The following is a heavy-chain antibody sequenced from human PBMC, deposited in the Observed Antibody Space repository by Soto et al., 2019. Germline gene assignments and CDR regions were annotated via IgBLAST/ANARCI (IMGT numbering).Heavy chain of an antibody. CDR1: GFTFSSYW. V-gene: IGHV3-74*01. CDR2: IYTDGSRT. Sequence: PGGSLRLSCAASGFTFSSYWMHWVRQAPGKGLVWVSRIYTDGSRTNYADSVKGRFTISRDNAKNTLYLRINSLRAEDTAVYYCARGLMHLYGMDVWGQGTTVTVSS. D-gene: IGHD3-16*01. CDR3: ARGLMHLYGMDV. J-gene: IGHJ6*02.